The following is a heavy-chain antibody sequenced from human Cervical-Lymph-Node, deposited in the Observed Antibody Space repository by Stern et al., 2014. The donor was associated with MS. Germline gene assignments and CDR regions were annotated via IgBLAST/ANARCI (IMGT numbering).Heavy chain of an antibody. CDR2: IHDSGST. Sequence: VQLVESGPGLVKPSQTLSLTCTVSGGSISSSGYYWSWIRQPADKGLEWIGRIHDSGSTYYNPSLKSRVTISMDTAKTHFSLKLTSVTAADTAVYYCATTRWDLFTWNWFDPWGQGTLGTVSS. J-gene: IGHJ5*02. D-gene: IGHD1-26*01. CDR1: GGSISSSGYY. CDR3: ATTRWDLFTWNWFDP. V-gene: IGHV4-61*02.